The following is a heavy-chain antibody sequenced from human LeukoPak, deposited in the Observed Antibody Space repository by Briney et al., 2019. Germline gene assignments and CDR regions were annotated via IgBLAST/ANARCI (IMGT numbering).Heavy chain of an antibody. CDR2: IYYSGST. D-gene: IGHD6-13*01. CDR3: ARAAARRTPFDY. J-gene: IGHJ4*02. CDR1: GGSISSYY. Sequence: PSETLSLTCTVSGGSISSYYWSWIRQPPGKGLEWIGYIYYSGSTNYNPSLKSRVTISVDTSKNQFSLKLSSVTAADTAVYYCARAAARRTPFDYWGQGTLVTVSS. V-gene: IGHV4-59*08.